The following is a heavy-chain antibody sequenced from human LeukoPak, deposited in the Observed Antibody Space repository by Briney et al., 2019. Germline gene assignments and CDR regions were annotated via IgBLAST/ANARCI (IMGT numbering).Heavy chain of an antibody. CDR2: IRYDGSNK. CDR1: GFTFSSYG. D-gene: IGHD3-22*01. V-gene: IGHV3-30*02. CDR3: ARGVYYDSSGRDLDY. Sequence: GGSLRLSCAASGFTFSSYGMHWVRQAPGKGLEWVAFIRYDGSNKYYADSVKGRFTISRDNAKNTLYLQMNSLRAEDTAVYYCARGVYYDSSGRDLDYWGQGTLVTVSS. J-gene: IGHJ4*02.